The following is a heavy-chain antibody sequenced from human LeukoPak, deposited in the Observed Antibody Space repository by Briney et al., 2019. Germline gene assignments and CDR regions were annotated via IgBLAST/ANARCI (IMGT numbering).Heavy chain of an antibody. CDR3: ASYGSGSYYSHY. V-gene: IGHV4-4*02. CDR2: IYHSGST. D-gene: IGHD3-10*01. CDR1: GGSISSSTW. J-gene: IGHJ4*02. Sequence: PSETLSLTCAVSGGSISSSTWWCWVRPPPGQGLEWIGEIYHSGSTNYNPSLKSRVTISVDKSKNQFSLKLSSVTAADTAVYYCASYGSGSYYSHYWGQGTLVTVSS.